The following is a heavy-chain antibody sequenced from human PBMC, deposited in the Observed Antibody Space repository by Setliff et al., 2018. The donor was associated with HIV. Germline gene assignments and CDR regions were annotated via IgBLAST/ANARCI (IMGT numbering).Heavy chain of an antibody. D-gene: IGHD3-3*02. J-gene: IGHJ4*02. CDR1: GFTVSTYY. V-gene: IGHV3-7*03. CDR2: IKEDGSEK. Sequence: GGSLRLSCAASGFTVSTYYMSWVRQAPGKGLEWVANIKEDGSEKYYVDSVKGRFTISRDNAKNSLYLQMNSLRAEDTAVYYCARDHSITPPHWGQGTPVTVSS. CDR3: ARDHSITPPH.